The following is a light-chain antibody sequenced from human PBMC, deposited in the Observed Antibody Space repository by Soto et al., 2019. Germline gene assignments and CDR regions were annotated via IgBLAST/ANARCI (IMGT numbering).Light chain of an antibody. CDR1: SSDVGNYKY. CDR2: EAS. Sequence: QSVLTQPASVSGSPGQSITISCTGTSSDVGNYKYVSWYQQHPGKAPKLMIYEASNRPSGVSNRFSGSKSGNTASLTISGLKAEDETDYYCFSYTRSGTYVFGTGTKSPX. J-gene: IGLJ1*01. V-gene: IGLV2-14*01. CDR3: FSYTRSGTYV.